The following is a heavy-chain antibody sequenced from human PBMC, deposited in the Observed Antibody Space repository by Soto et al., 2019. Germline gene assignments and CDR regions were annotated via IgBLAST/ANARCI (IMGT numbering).Heavy chain of an antibody. CDR1: AYTFTDYY. CDR2: INPNSGGS. J-gene: IGHJ5*02. CDR3: ARALPEIRMMEGGSFDP. D-gene: IGHD1-1*01. V-gene: IGHV1-2*02. Sequence: ASVKVSCKASAYTFTDYYIHWVRQALGQGLEWMGWINPNSGGSYFAQKFLGRVTMTRDTSITTAYMELSRLRSDDTAVYYCARALPEIRMMEGGSFDPWGQGTVVTVS.